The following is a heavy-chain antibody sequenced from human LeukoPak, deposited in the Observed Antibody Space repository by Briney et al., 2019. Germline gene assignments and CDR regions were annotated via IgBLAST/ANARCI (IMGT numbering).Heavy chain of an antibody. Sequence: GGSLRLSCAASGFTVSSNHMSWVRQAPGKGLEWVSVIYSGGSTYYADSVKGRFTISRDNSKNTLYFQMNSLRAEDTAVYYCARDLSSGWYFNHWGQGTLVTVSS. V-gene: IGHV3-66*01. J-gene: IGHJ4*02. CDR3: ARDLSSGWYFNH. CDR2: IYSGGST. D-gene: IGHD6-19*01. CDR1: GFTVSSNH.